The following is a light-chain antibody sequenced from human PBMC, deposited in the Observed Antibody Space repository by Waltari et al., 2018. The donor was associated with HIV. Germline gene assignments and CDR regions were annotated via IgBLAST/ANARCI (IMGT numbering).Light chain of an antibody. J-gene: IGLJ3*02. Sequence: QSALTQPPSASGSPGQSVTISCTGTSTDVGGYNYVSWYQQHPGKAPKLMIYEVSQRPSGVPDRFSGSKSGNTASLTVSGLQAEDEADDYCSSYAGRITWMFGGGTKLTVL. V-gene: IGLV2-8*01. CDR2: EVS. CDR3: SSYAGRITWM. CDR1: STDVGGYNY.